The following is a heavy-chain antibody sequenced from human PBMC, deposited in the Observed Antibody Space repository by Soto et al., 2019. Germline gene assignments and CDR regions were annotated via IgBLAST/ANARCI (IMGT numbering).Heavy chain of an antibody. V-gene: IGHV4-59*01. J-gene: IGHJ3*02. Sequence: SETLSLTCTVSGGSLINYYWSWVRQAPGEGPEWIGYVSHSGNTHYNPSLKSRVTVSGDTSRNQFSLKLTSVTTADTAVYYCARVWGPDNWGLQAFDIWGQGTMVTVSS. D-gene: IGHD7-27*01. CDR1: GGSLINYY. CDR2: VSHSGNT. CDR3: ARVWGPDNWGLQAFDI.